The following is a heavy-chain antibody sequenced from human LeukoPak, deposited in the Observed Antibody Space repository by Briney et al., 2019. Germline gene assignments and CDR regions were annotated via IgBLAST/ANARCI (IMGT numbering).Heavy chain of an antibody. D-gene: IGHD6-13*01. V-gene: IGHV3-21*01. CDR1: GFTFSSYS. Sequence: GGSLRLSCAASGFTFSSYSMNWVRQAPGKGLEWVSSISSSSSYIYYADSVKGRFTISRDNTKNSLYLQMNSLRAEDTAVYYCARGTAAAGTDYWGQGTLVTVSS. CDR3: ARGTAAAGTDY. CDR2: ISSSSSYI. J-gene: IGHJ4*02.